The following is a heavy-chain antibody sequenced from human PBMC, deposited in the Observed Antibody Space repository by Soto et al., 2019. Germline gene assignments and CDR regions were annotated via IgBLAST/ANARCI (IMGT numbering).Heavy chain of an antibody. Sequence: TLSLTCTVSGGSIYTYSWTWIRQPAGKGLEWIGHIYSSGSANYNPSLKSRVSMSVDTSKNQFSLKLNSVTAADTAVYYCATIVGANDYWGQGTLVTVSS. CDR3: ATIVGANDY. CDR1: GGSIYTYS. CDR2: IYSSGSA. D-gene: IGHD1-26*01. V-gene: IGHV4-4*07. J-gene: IGHJ4*02.